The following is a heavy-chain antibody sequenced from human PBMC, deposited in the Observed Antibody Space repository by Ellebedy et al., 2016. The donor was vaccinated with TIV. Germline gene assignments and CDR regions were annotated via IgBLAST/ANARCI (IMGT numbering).Heavy chain of an antibody. D-gene: IGHD5-18*01. CDR2: IWSDGSNK. CDR3: TRDLGNSYGHYGMDV. Sequence: GESLKISCAASGFTFSSYGMHWVRQAPGKGLEWVAVIWSDGSNKYYADSVKGRFTISRDNSKNTLYLQMNSLRAEDTAVYYCTRDLGNSYGHYGMDVWGQGTTVTVSS. V-gene: IGHV3-33*08. J-gene: IGHJ6*02. CDR1: GFTFSSYG.